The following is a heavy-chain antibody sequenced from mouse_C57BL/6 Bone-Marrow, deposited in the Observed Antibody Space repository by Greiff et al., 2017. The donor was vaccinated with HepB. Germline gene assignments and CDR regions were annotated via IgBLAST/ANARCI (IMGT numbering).Heavy chain of an antibody. V-gene: IGHV1-82*01. J-gene: IGHJ4*01. Sequence: QVQLKESGPELVKPGASVKISCKASGYAFSSSWMNWVKQRPGKGLEWIGRIYPGDGDTNYNGKFKGKATLTADKSSSTAYMQLSSLTSEDSAVYFCARGWGWLRRWAMDYWGQGTSVTVSS. CDR2: IYPGDGDT. CDR3: ARGWGWLRRWAMDY. CDR1: GYAFSSSW. D-gene: IGHD2-2*01.